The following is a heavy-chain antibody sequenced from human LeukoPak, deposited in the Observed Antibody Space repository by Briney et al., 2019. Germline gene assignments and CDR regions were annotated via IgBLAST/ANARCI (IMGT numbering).Heavy chain of an antibody. Sequence: GASVKVSCKASGYTFTSYDINWVRQATGQGLEWMGWINPNSGDTNYAQKFQGRVTMTRDTSISTAYMELSRLRSDDTAVYYCAREAAYGDYTNYYYYYMDVWGKGTTVTISS. CDR3: AREAAYGDYTNYYYYYMDV. CDR1: GYTFTSYD. CDR2: INPNSGDT. V-gene: IGHV1-2*02. D-gene: IGHD4-17*01. J-gene: IGHJ6*03.